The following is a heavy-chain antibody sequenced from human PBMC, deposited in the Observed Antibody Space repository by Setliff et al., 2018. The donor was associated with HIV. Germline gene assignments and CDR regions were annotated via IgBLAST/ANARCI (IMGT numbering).Heavy chain of an antibody. D-gene: IGHD5-12*01. V-gene: IGHV4-39*01. CDR3: ARLYSPPRGFDF. CDR1: GGSTSGGSYY. J-gene: IGHJ4*02. CDR2: ISYTGNT. Sequence: SETLSLTCSISGGSTSGGSYYWGWIRQSPGRGLEWIGTISYTGNTYYSPSLKSRVTISVDTSKNQFSLRLSSVIAADTAVYYCARLYSPPRGFDFWGQGTLVTVSS.